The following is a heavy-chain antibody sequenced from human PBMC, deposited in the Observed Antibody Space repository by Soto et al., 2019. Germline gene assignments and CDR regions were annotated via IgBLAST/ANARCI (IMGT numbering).Heavy chain of an antibody. CDR2: ISSGGGTV. J-gene: IGHJ4*02. Sequence: GGSLRLSCAASGFTFSFYDVNWVRQAPGKGLEWVSYISSGGGTVYYADSVKGRFTISRDNAKNSLYLQMNSLRAEDTAVYYCARKASDVLDYWGQGTLVTVSS. D-gene: IGHD6-6*01. V-gene: IGHV3-48*03. CDR3: ARKASDVLDY. CDR1: GFTFSFYD.